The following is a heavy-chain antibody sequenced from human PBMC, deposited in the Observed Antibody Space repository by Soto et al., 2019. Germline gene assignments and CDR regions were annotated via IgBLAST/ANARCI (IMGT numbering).Heavy chain of an antibody. CDR1: GGSIRSNAYY. J-gene: IGHJ2*01. CDR2: IFYTGST. D-gene: IGHD3-16*01. V-gene: IGHV4-31*03. Sequence: SETLSLTCTVSGGSIRSNAYYWTWIRQHPGRGLEWLGYIFYTGSTDYNPSLHSRLTISLDTSENQFSLRLDSVTAADTAVYYCARTFMVTSGGVMEPIYWSFDLWGPGTLVTVST. CDR3: ARTFMVTSGGVMEPIYWSFDL.